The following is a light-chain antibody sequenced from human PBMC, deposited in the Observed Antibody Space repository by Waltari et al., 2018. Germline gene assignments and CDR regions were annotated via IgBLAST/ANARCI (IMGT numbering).Light chain of an antibody. CDR3: SSFTTNSVVV. CDR2: DVT. Sequence: QSALTQPASVSGSPGQSITISCIGTSGDVGDYNYVSWYQQHPGIAPKLIIYDVTKRPSGISSRFSGSKSGTTASLTISGLQAEDEADYYCSSFTTNSVVVFGGGTKVTVL. V-gene: IGLV2-14*01. J-gene: IGLJ2*01. CDR1: SGDVGDYNY.